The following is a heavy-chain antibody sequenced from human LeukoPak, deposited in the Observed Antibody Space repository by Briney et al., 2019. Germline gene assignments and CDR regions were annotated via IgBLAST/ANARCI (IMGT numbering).Heavy chain of an antibody. CDR1: GFTFSTYP. V-gene: IGHV3-23*01. CDR2: IGSGGTT. J-gene: IGHJ3*02. D-gene: IGHD1-26*01. CDR3: AIRGSPNAFDM. Sequence: GGSLRLSCAASGFTFSTYPMSWVRQAPGKGLEWVSAIGSGGTTYYSDSVKGRFTISRDNSKNTLYLQMNGLSAEDTAVYYCAIRGSPNAFDMWGQGTMVTVFS.